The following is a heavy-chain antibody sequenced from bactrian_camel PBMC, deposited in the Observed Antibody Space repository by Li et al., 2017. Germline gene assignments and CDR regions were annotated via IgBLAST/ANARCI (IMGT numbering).Heavy chain of an antibody. Sequence: HVQLVESGGGSVQSGGSLRLSCAASGYIYSCMGWFRQVPGMEREEVATIEPDGSTTYAYSVTGRFTVSRDHAKNTLYLEMDNLKPEDTAMYYCAADACGDYYRDGRYGHWGQGTQVTVS. CDR2: IEPDGST. V-gene: IGHV3S53*01. CDR3: AADACGDYYRDGRYGH. CDR1: GYIYSC. J-gene: IGHJ4*01. D-gene: IGHD3*01.